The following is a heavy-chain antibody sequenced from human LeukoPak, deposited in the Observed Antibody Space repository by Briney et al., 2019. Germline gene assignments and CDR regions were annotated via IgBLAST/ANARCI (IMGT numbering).Heavy chain of an antibody. CDR1: GYSISSGYY. D-gene: IGHD3-22*01. CDR2: IYHSGST. V-gene: IGHV4-38-2*01. CDR3: ARRSITMIVVEGYFDY. J-gene: IGHJ4*02. Sequence: PSETLSLTGAVSGYSISSGYYWGWIRQPPGKGLEWIGSIYHSGSTYYNPSLKSRVTISVDTSKNQFSLKLSSVTAADTAVYYCARRSITMIVVEGYFDYWGQGTLVTVSS.